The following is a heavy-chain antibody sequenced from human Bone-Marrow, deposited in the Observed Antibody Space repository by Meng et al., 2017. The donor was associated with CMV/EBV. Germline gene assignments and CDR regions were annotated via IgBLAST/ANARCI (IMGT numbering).Heavy chain of an antibody. CDR2: ISWNSGSI. CDR3: AASYYRTFDY. J-gene: IGHJ4*02. CDR1: GFTFDDYA. D-gene: IGHD1-26*01. V-gene: IGHV3-9*03. Sequence: GGSLRLSCAASGFTFDDYAMHWVRQAPGKGLEWVSGISWNSGSIGYADSVKGRFTISRDNAKNSLYLQMNSLRAEDMALYYCAASYYRTFDYWGQGTLVTVSS.